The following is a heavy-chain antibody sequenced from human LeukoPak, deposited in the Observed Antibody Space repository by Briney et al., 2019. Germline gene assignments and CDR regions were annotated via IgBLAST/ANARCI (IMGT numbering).Heavy chain of an antibody. V-gene: IGHV3-20*04. CDR1: GFTFDDYG. CDR3: ARDRGPYDSSGYYPYDASDI. J-gene: IGHJ3*02. D-gene: IGHD3-22*01. Sequence: RSGGSLRLSCAASGFTFDDYGMTWVRQAPGKGLEWVSSINWNGGSTGYADSVKGRFTISRDNAKNSLFLQMNSLRAEDTALYYCARDRGPYDSSGYYPYDASDIWGQGTMVTVSS. CDR2: INWNGGST.